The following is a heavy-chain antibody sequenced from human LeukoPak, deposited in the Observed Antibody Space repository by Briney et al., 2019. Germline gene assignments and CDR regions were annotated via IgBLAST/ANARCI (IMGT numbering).Heavy chain of an antibody. CDR3: ARSLDYGGTYGMDV. CDR1: GFTGSSNY. D-gene: IGHD4-23*01. Sequence: PGGSLRLSCAASGFTGSSNYMSWVRQAPGKGLEWVSVIYSGGSTYYADSVKGRFTISRDNSKNTMYLQMNSLRAEDTAVYYCARSLDYGGTYGMDVWGQGTTVTVSS. J-gene: IGHJ6*02. CDR2: IYSGGST. V-gene: IGHV3-53*01.